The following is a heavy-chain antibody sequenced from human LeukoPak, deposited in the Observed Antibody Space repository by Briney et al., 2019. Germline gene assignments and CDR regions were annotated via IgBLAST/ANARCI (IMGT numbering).Heavy chain of an antibody. CDR3: GIHFDP. J-gene: IGHJ5*02. Sequence: GGSLRLSCAGSGFAFSNSGMHWVRDAPGEGVEWVAVISHDANSKYHADSAKGRSTISREYSTNTLYLQMNSLRGKDTALYYRGIHFDPWGERTLVTVSS. D-gene: IGHD3-3*02. V-gene: IGHV3-30*03. CDR1: GFAFSNSG. CDR2: ISHDANSK.